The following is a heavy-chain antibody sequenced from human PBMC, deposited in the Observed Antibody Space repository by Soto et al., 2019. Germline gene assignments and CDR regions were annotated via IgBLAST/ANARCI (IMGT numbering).Heavy chain of an antibody. D-gene: IGHD7-27*01. CDR1: GFPFSTYG. J-gene: IGHJ6*02. V-gene: IGHV3-30*19. Sequence: QVQLVESGGGVVQPGRSLRLSCAASGFPFSTYGMHWVRQAPGKGLEWVAVIWYDGSNKYYADSVKGRFTISRDNSKNTLYLQMNSLRAEDTAVYYCARDLTYYYYGMDVWGQGTTVTVSS. CDR2: IWYDGSNK. CDR3: ARDLTYYYYGMDV.